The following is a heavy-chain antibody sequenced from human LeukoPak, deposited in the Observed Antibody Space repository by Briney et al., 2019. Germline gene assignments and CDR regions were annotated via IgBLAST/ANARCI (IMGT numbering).Heavy chain of an antibody. D-gene: IGHD3-3*01. V-gene: IGHV3-23*01. CDR1: GFTFSSYA. CDR2: ISGSGGST. J-gene: IGHJ4*02. CDR3: AKSIWAVVTARFDY. Sequence: GGSLRLSCAASGFTFSSYAMSWVRQAPGKGLEWVSAISGSGGSTYYADSVKGRFTISRDNSKNTLYLQMNSLRAEDTAVYYCAKSIWAVVTARFDYWGQGTLVTVSA.